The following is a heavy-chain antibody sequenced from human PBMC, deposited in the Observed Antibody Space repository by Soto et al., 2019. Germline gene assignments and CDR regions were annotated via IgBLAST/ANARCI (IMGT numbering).Heavy chain of an antibody. V-gene: IGHV4-59*01. CDR3: ARDRWGEDGSGSYSLDY. J-gene: IGHJ4*02. D-gene: IGHD3-10*01. CDR1: GGSISSYY. CDR2: IYYSGST. Sequence: QVQLQESGPGLVKPSETLSLTCTVSGGSISSYYWSWIRQPPGKGLEWIGYIYYSGSTNYNPSLKSRVTISVDTSKNQFSPKLSSVTAADTAVYYCARDRWGEDGSGSYSLDYWGQGTLVTVSS.